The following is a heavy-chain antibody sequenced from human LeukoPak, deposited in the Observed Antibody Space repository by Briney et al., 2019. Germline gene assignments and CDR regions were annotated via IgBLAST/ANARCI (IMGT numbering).Heavy chain of an antibody. J-gene: IGHJ6*02. V-gene: IGHV3-23*01. CDR2: ISGSGGST. D-gene: IGHD3-3*01. CDR1: GFTFSSYA. CDR3: AKTYYDFWSGYYTDYYYYYGMDV. Sequence: GGSLRLSCAASGFTFSSYAMSWVRQAPGKGLEWVSAISGSGGSTYYADSVKGRFTISRDNSKNTLYLQMNSLRAEDTAVYYCAKTYYDFWSGYYTDYYYYYGMDVWGQGTTVTVSS.